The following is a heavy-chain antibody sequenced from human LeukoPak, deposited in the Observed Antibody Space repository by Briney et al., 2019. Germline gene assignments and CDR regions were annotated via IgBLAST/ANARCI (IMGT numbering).Heavy chain of an antibody. J-gene: IGHJ4*01. D-gene: IGHD3-3*01. Sequence: GGSLRLSCAASGFIFSDYSMTWVRQAPGKWLEWVANLDQGGSDDFYLDSVRGRFIISRDNARNSLYLQMNGLRVEDTAVYYCARDVSLGFWSGYSDYWGHGTLVAVAS. CDR1: GFIFSDYS. V-gene: IGHV3-7*01. CDR2: LDQGGSDD. CDR3: ARDVSLGFWSGYSDY.